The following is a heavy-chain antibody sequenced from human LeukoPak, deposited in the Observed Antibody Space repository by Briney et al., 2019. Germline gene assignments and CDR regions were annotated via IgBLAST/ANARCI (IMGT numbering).Heavy chain of an antibody. D-gene: IGHD2-15*01. V-gene: IGHV4-59*01. CDR1: GGSISSYY. CDR3: ARVPRYCSGGSCYLSWDDAFDI. Sequence: PSETLSLTCTVSGGSISSYYWSWIRQPPGKGLEWIGYIYYSGSTNYNPSLKSRVTISVDTSKNQFSLKLSSVTAADTAVYYCARVPRYCSGGSCYLSWDDAFDIWGQGTMVTVSS. J-gene: IGHJ3*02. CDR2: IYYSGST.